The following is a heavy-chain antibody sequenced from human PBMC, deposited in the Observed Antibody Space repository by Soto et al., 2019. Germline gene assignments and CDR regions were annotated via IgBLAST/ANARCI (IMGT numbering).Heavy chain of an antibody. CDR3: ARGRGYSGDDHYYYFDMDV. CDR2: SIPIFGTA. CDR1: GGTFNNYP. J-gene: IGHJ6*02. D-gene: IGHD5-12*01. V-gene: IGHV1-69*01. Sequence: KVSCKASGGTFNNYPITWVRQAPGEGLEWMGGSIPIFGTANYAQKFQGRVTISVDESTSTAYMELSSLRSEDTAVYYCARGRGYSGDDHYYYFDMDVWGQGTTGTVSS.